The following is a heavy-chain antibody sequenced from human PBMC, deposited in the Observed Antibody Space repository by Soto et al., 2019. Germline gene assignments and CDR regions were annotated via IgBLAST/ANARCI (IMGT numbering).Heavy chain of an antibody. J-gene: IGHJ6*02. CDR1: GASISNAY. Sequence: PSETVSLTCTVSGASISNAYWSWIRQAAGKRLEWIGRIHSSGTFNYNPSLKSRVSISRDTSKNQISLKLSSVTAADTAVYYCARDNIVSKGYGMDVWGQGTTVTVSS. CDR2: IHSSGTF. V-gene: IGHV4-4*07. CDR3: ARDNIVSKGYGMDV. D-gene: IGHD5-12*01.